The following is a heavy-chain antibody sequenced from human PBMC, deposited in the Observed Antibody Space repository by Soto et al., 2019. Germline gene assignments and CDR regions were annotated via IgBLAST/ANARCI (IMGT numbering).Heavy chain of an antibody. V-gene: IGHV4-61*01. Sequence: PSETLSLTCTVSGGPVSSGSYYWSWIRQPPGKGLEWIGYIYYSGSTNYNPSLKSRVTISVDTSKNQFSLKLSSVTAADTAVYYCARDGSGSYAGFGMDVWGQGTTVTAP. D-gene: IGHD1-26*01. CDR1: GGPVSSGSYY. CDR3: ARDGSGSYAGFGMDV. J-gene: IGHJ6*02. CDR2: IYYSGST.